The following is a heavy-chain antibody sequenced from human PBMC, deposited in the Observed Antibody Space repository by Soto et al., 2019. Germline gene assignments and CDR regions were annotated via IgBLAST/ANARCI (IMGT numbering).Heavy chain of an antibody. J-gene: IGHJ4*02. CDR3: AKDLREYSSSWYRYYFDY. Sequence: GGSLRLSCAASGFTFSSYGMHWVRQAPGKGLEWVAVISYDGSNKYYADSVKGRFTISRDNSKNTLYLQMNSLRAEDTAVYYCAKDLREYSSSWYRYYFDYWGQGTLVTVSS. V-gene: IGHV3-30*18. D-gene: IGHD6-13*01. CDR2: ISYDGSNK. CDR1: GFTFSSYG.